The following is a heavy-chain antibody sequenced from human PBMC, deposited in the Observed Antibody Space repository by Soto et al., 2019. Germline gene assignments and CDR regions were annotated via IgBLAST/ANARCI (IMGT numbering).Heavy chain of an antibody. V-gene: IGHV1-69*13. Sequence: SVKVSCKTSGGTFSTYAINWVRQAPGQGLEWMGAIIPLFGTADYSQKFQGRVTITADESTSTAYMELSSLRFDDTAVYFCARPKGTYSSGYYYFDFWGQGTLVTVSS. CDR2: IIPLFGTA. CDR3: ARPKGTYSSGYYYFDF. CDR1: GGTFSTYA. J-gene: IGHJ4*02. D-gene: IGHD6-19*01.